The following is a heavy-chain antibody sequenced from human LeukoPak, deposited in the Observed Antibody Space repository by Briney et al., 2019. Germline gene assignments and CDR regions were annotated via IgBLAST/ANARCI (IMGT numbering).Heavy chain of an antibody. D-gene: IGHD3-10*01. V-gene: IGHV4-59*11. J-gene: IGHJ6*03. CDR2: IYYRGSI. CDR1: GGSISSHR. CDR3: ARERGMAVREKLYYMDV. Sequence: SETLSLTCTVSGGSISSHRWSWIRQPPGKGLEWIGYIYYRGSINYNPSLKSRVTISVDTSKNQFSLRLSSVTAADTAVYYCARERGMAVREKLYYMDVWGKGTTVTVSS.